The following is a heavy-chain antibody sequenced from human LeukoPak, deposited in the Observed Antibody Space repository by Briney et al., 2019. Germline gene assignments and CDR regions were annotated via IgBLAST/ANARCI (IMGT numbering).Heavy chain of an antibody. CDR2: INHSGST. CDR3: ARGGNYELDY. CDR1: GGSFSGYY. D-gene: IGHD4-11*01. Sequence: PSETLSLTCAVYGGSFSGYYWSWIRQPPGXXLEWIGEINHSGSTNYNPSLKSRVTISVDTSKNQFSLKLSSVTAADTAVYYCARGGNYELDYWGQGTLVTVSS. V-gene: IGHV4-34*01. J-gene: IGHJ4*02.